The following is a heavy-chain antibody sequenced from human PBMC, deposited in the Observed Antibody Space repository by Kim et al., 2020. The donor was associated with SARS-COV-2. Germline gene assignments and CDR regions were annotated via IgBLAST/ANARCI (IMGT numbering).Heavy chain of an antibody. J-gene: IGHJ4*02. V-gene: IGHV3-23*03. Sequence: ADSVKGRFTISRDNSKNTLYLQMNSLRAEDTAVYYCAKEVNYYGSGNFDYWGQGTLVTVSS. CDR3: AKEVNYYGSGNFDY. D-gene: IGHD3-10*01.